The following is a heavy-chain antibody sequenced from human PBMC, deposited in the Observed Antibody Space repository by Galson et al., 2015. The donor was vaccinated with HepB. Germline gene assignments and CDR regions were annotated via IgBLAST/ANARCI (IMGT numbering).Heavy chain of an antibody. CDR3: ARGPETRIPTTKVVFYYYLDV. Sequence: SVKVSCKASGGIFNNYAYNWVRQAPGQGLEWMGGIVPVFITPDYAQKFQGRVTITADESMRTVYMELSSLRSEDTAVYYCARGPETRIPTTKVVFYYYLDVWGKGPTLTVSS. D-gene: IGHD1-14*01. J-gene: IGHJ6*03. CDR2: IVPVFITP. V-gene: IGHV1-69*13. CDR1: GGIFNNYA.